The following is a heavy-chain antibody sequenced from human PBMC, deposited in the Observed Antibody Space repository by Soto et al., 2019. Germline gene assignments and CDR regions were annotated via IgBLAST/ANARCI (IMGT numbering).Heavy chain of an antibody. V-gene: IGHV3-11*01. Sequence: GGSLRLSCAASGFTFSDYYMSWIRQAPGKGLEWVSYISSSGSTIYYADSVKGRFTISRDNAKNSLYLQMNSLRAEDTAVYYCARIPHRYDALTGPGYWGQGALVTAPQ. CDR2: ISSSGSTI. CDR1: GFTFSDYY. J-gene: IGHJ4*02. CDR3: ARIPHRYDALTGPGY. D-gene: IGHD3-9*01.